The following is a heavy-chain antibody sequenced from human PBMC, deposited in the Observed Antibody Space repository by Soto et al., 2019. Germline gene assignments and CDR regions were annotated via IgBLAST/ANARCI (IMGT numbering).Heavy chain of an antibody. D-gene: IGHD6-6*01. CDR2: IGRSGETT. CDR1: GFTFSSFE. J-gene: IGHJ4*02. CDR3: GGDSRGGAARRPTFYY. Sequence: PGGSLRLSCVGSGFTFSSFEMNWVRQTPGKGLEWLSYIGRSGETTYYADSVKGRLTIPTDNATSSLSLQMTGLRDEDTGIYYCGGDSRGGAARRPTFYYWGRGTLVTVSS. V-gene: IGHV3-48*03.